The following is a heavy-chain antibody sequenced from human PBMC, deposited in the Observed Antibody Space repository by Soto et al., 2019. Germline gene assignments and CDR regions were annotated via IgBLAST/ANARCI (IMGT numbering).Heavy chain of an antibody. J-gene: IGHJ6*02. CDR2: IIPILGTA. CDR3: ARDIAASFFYGCVYHHYRIDF. V-gene: IGHV1-69*10. Sequence: SVKASCKASGGSFSSYAISWGRQAPGQGLEWMGGIIPILGTANYAQKFQGRVTITADKSTSTAYMELSSLRSEDTAVYYCARDIAASFFYGCVYHHYRIDFSAQRSTVTVSS. CDR1: GGSFSSYA. D-gene: IGHD6-6*01.